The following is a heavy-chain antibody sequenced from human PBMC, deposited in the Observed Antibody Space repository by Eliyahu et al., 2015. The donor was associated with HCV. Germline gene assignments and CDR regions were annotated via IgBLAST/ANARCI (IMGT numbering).Heavy chain of an antibody. CDR3: TKGNRDARPYYFEF. J-gene: IGHJ4*02. Sequence: EVQLLESGGDXVQPGGSLXVSCAASGFTFSKSAMSWVRQXPGKGLEWISAIIGNGGDTYHAASVKGRFTISRDNSKDTLYLQMNSLRAEDTAIYYCTKGNRDARPYYFEFWGRGTLVTVSS. V-gene: IGHV3-23*01. D-gene: IGHD2-2*01. CDR2: IIGNGGDT. CDR1: GFTFSKSA.